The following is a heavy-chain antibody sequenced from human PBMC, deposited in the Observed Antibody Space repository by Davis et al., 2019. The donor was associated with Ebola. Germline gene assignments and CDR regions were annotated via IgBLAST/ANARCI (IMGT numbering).Heavy chain of an antibody. CDR2: INHSGST. D-gene: IGHD4-17*01. J-gene: IGHJ5*02. Sequence: MPSETLSLTCTVSGGSISSYYWSWSRNPPGQGLEWIGEINHSGSTNYNPSLKSRVTIAVNTSKNQFSLKLSSVTAAATAVYYCARGRPPPGDYVSWFDPWGQGTLVTVSS. CDR3: ARGRPPPGDYVSWFDP. V-gene: IGHV4-34*01. CDR1: GGSISSYY.